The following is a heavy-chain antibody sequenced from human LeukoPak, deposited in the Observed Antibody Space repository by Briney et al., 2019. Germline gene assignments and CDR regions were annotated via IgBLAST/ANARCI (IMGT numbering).Heavy chain of an antibody. CDR2: ISTSSSYI. CDR3: ARDDERVDY. CDR1: GFTFSTFS. J-gene: IGHJ4*02. Sequence: GGSLRLSCAAYGFTFSTFSMNWVRQAPGKGLEWVSSISTSSSYIYYADSVKGRFTISRDNAKNSLYLQMNSLRAEDTAVYYCARDDERVDYWGQGTLVTVSS. V-gene: IGHV3-21*04.